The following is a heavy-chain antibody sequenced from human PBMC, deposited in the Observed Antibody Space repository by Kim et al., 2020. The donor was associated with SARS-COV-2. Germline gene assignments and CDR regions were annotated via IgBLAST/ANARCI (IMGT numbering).Heavy chain of an antibody. Sequence: KFQDRVTITRDTSASTAYMELSSLRSEDTAVYYCARSHDDDSSPRGWSDYWGQGTLVTVSS. J-gene: IGHJ4*02. D-gene: IGHD3-22*01. V-gene: IGHV1-3*01. CDR3: ARSHDDDSSPRGWSDY.